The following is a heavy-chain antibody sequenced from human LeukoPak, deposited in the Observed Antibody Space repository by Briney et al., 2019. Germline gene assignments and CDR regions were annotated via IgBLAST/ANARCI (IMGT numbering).Heavy chain of an antibody. CDR3: ARGGDYQYYYYYYYMDV. D-gene: IGHD4-17*01. J-gene: IGHJ6*03. CDR2: INHSGST. CDR1: GGSFSGYY. Sequence: SETLSLTCAVYGGSFSGYYWSWIRQPPGKGLEWIGEINHSGSTNYNPSLKSRVTISVDTSKNQFSLKLSSVTAADTAVYYCARGGDYQYYYYYYYMDVWGKGTTVTVSS. V-gene: IGHV4-34*01.